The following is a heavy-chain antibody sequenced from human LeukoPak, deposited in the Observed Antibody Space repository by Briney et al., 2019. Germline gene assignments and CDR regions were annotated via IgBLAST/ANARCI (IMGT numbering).Heavy chain of an antibody. CDR2: IYPDDSDS. CDR1: GYSFATSW. V-gene: IGHV5-51*01. Sequence: GESLKISCKGSGYSFATSWIGRVRQMPGKGLEWMGIIYPDDSDSRYSPSFEGQVTFSVDKSISTAYLQWSSLKASDTAIYYCARGAYGSGSSYNYYGMDVWGQGTPVTVSS. CDR3: ARGAYGSGSSYNYYGMDV. D-gene: IGHD3-10*01. J-gene: IGHJ6*02.